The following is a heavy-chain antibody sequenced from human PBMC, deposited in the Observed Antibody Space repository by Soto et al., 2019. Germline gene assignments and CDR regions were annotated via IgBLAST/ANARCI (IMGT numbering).Heavy chain of an antibody. V-gene: IGHV1-46*01. CDR3: VRGRPEHQASKKRGSDYPTLDY. Sequence: QVQLVQSGAEVKKPGASVKVSCKASGYTFTAYYIHWVQQAPGLGLQWMGIINPRGGASSSAQKFRGRVTMTRDTSTSTVYMELSSLRSEDTAVYYCVRGRPEHQASKKRGSDYPTLDYWGQGTLVTVSS. CDR2: INPRGGAS. J-gene: IGHJ4*02. D-gene: IGHD1-26*01. CDR1: GYTFTAYY.